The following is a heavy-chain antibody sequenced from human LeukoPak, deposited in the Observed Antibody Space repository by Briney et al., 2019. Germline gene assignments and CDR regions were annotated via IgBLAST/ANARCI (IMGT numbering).Heavy chain of an antibody. CDR2: ISYDGSNK. J-gene: IGHJ4*02. D-gene: IGHD3-10*01. CDR1: GFTFSSYW. V-gene: IGHV3-30*03. CDR3: ARGLMVRGAPSDY. Sequence: GGSLRLSCAASGFTFSSYWMSWVRQAPGKGLEWVAVISYDGSNKYYADSVKGRFTISRDNSKNTLYLQMNSLRAEDTAVYYCARGLMVRGAPSDYWGQGTLVTVSS.